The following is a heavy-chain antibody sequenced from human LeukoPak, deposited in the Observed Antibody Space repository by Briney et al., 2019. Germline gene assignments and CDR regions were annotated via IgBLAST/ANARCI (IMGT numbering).Heavy chain of an antibody. V-gene: IGHV4-4*07. Sequence: PSETLSLTCTVSGGSVSSYFWSWVRQPAGQELEWLGRILISGSTNYNPSLNSRVSMSVDKSRNQFTLRLSSVAAADTAVYYCARHSGGSGWSYYFDYWGQGTLVTVSS. CDR1: GGSVSSYF. CDR3: ARHSGGSGWSYYFDY. J-gene: IGHJ4*02. CDR2: ILISGST. D-gene: IGHD6-19*01.